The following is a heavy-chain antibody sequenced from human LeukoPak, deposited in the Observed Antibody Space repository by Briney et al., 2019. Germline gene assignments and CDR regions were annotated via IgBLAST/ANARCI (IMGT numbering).Heavy chain of an antibody. D-gene: IGHD3-9*01. V-gene: IGHV1-18*01. CDR3: AREAVVRYPDY. J-gene: IGHJ4*02. Sequence: ASVKVSCKASGYTFTSYGISWVRQAPGQGLERRGWISAYNGNTNYAQKLQGRVTMTTDTSTSTAYMELRSLRSDDTAVYSCAREAVVRYPDYWGQGTLVTVSS. CDR2: ISAYNGNT. CDR1: GYTFTSYG.